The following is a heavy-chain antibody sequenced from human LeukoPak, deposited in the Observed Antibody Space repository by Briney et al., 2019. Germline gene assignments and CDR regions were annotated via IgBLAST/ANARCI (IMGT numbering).Heavy chain of an antibody. CDR3: AKAPSTSCYSGMDV. CDR2: ISSSGDST. J-gene: IGHJ6*02. CDR1: GFTFSSHA. Sequence: GGSLRLSCAASGFTFSSHAMSWVRQAPGKGPEWVSVISSSGDSTYYGGSVKGRSSTSRDNSKNTLYLQMNSLRADDTAVYYCAKAPSTSCYSGMDVWGQGTKVTVSS. D-gene: IGHD2-2*02. V-gene: IGHV3-23*01.